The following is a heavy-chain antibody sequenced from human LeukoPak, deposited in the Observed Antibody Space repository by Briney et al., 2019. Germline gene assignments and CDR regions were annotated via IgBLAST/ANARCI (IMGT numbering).Heavy chain of an antibody. V-gene: IGHV3-48*01. CDR2: ISSSSSTI. CDR3: ARESHTLYSSSWGDAFDI. Sequence: PGGSLRLSCAASGFTFSSYSMNWVRQAPGKGLEWVSYISSSSSTIYYADSVKGRFTISRDNAKNSLYLQMNSLRAEDTAVYYCARESHTLYSSSWGDAFDIWGRGTMVTVSS. CDR1: GFTFSSYS. J-gene: IGHJ3*02. D-gene: IGHD6-13*01.